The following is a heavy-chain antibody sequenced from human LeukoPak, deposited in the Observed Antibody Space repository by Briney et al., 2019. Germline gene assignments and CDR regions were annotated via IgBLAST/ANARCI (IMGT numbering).Heavy chain of an antibody. V-gene: IGHV3-48*03. Sequence: GGSLRLSCAASGFTFSSCEMNWVRQAPGKGLEWVSYISSSGSTIYYADSVKGRFTISRDNAKNSLYLQMSSLRAEDTAVYYCARDLYPKAAAGDYWGQGTLVTVSS. CDR1: GFTFSSCE. D-gene: IGHD6-13*01. CDR3: ARDLYPKAAAGDY. CDR2: ISSSGSTI. J-gene: IGHJ4*02.